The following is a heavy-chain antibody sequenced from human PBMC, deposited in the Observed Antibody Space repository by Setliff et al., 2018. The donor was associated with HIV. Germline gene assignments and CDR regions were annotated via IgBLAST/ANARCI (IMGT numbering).Heavy chain of an antibody. V-gene: IGHV4-34*01. D-gene: IGHD3-22*01. Sequence: SETLSLTCAVYGESFSAYSWSWIRQPPGKGLGWIGEINHSGSTNYNPSLKSRVAISVDTSKNQFSLKLNSVTAADTAVYYSARGPRRRNYYDTSGYYSQNDYWGQGALVTVSS. CDR3: ARGPRRRNYYDTSGYYSQNDY. CDR1: GESFSAYS. J-gene: IGHJ4*02. CDR2: INHSGST.